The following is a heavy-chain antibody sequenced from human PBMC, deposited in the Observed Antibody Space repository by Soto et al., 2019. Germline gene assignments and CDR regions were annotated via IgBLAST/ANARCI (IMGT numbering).Heavy chain of an antibody. CDR3: SRVRYGRYSPFDS. CDR1: GYSINSPTHY. V-gene: IGHV4-39*01. Sequence: SETLSLTCTVSGYSINSPTHYWGWIREPPGKGLEWIGSIYYFGSTYYHPSLKSRVTISLDTSNNQFSLDLSSVTAADTAIYYCSRVRYGRYSPFDSWGQGTLVTVSS. J-gene: IGHJ4*02. D-gene: IGHD5-18*01. CDR2: IYYFGST.